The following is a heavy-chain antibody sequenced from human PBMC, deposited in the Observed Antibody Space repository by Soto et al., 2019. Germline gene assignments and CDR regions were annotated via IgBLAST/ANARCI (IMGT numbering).Heavy chain of an antibody. CDR1: GFSFNNYA. D-gene: IGHD3-22*01. Sequence: PGGSLRLSCAVSGFSFNNYAMNWVRRAPGKGLEWVSSISGGGTGTYSADAVRGRFTISSDKSRNTVYLQMSSLRAEDTAVYYCAKGHYYDNVGNWVANQAFDSWGQGSLVTVSS. J-gene: IGHJ4*02. CDR2: ISGGGTGT. CDR3: AKGHYYDNVGNWVANQAFDS. V-gene: IGHV3-23*01.